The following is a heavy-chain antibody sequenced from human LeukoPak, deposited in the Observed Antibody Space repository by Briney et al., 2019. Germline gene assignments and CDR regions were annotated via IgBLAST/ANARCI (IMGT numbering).Heavy chain of an antibody. J-gene: IGHJ4*02. CDR3: ARVLMCSSGYSPAVYFDY. V-gene: IGHV4-4*07. CDR1: GGSISSYY. D-gene: IGHD6-19*01. Sequence: SETLSLTCTVSGGSISSYYWSWIRQPAGKGLEWIGRIYTSGSTNYDPSLKSRVTMSVDTSKNQFSLKLSSVTAADTAVYYCARVLMCSSGYSPAVYFDYWGQGTLVTVSS. CDR2: IYTSGST.